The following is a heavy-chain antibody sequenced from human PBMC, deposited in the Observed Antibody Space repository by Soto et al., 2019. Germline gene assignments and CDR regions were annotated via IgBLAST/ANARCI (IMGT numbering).Heavy chain of an antibody. CDR1: GYTFTSYG. D-gene: IGHD2-2*01. CDR3: ARKVVVPAAIEYYYYYGMDV. V-gene: IGHV1-18*01. J-gene: IGHJ6*02. CDR2: ISAYNGNT. Sequence: ASVKVSCKASGYTFTSYGISWVRQAPGQGLEWMGWISAYNGNTNYAQKLQGRVTMTTDTSTSTAYMELRSLRSDDTAVYYCARKVVVPAAIEYYYYYGMDVWGQGTTVTVSS.